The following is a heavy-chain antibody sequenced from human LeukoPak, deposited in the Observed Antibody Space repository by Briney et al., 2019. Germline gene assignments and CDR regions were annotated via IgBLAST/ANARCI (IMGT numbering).Heavy chain of an antibody. D-gene: IGHD6-19*01. CDR1: GGSFSGYY. CDR2: INHSGST. V-gene: IGHV4-34*01. CDR3: ASIAVACLYYYYYMDV. J-gene: IGHJ6*03. Sequence: SETLSLTCAVYGGSFSGYYWSWIRQPPGKGLEWIGEINHSGSTNYNPSLKSRVTISVDTSKNQFSLKLSSVTAADTAVYYCASIAVACLYYYYYMDVWGKGTTVTVSS.